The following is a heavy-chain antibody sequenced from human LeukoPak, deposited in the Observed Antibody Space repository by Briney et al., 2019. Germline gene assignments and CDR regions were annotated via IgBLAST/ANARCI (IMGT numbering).Heavy chain of an antibody. CDR2: IRYDGSNK. J-gene: IGHJ4*02. V-gene: IGHV3-30*02. CDR3: AKMGEGDYDILTDY. CDR1: GFSFSKHG. Sequence: PGGSLTLSCEASGFSFSKHGLNWVRQAPGKGLEWVAFIRYDGSNKYYADSVKGRFTISRDNSKNTLYLQMNSLRVEDTAVYYCAKMGEGDYDILTDYWGQGTLVTVSS. D-gene: IGHD3-9*01.